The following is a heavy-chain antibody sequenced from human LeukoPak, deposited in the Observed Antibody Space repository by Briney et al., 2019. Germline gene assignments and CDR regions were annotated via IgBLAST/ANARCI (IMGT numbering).Heavy chain of an antibody. V-gene: IGHV4-34*01. CDR3: ARGNQRIAVAGPLFNY. J-gene: IGHJ4*02. CDR2: INHSGST. Sequence: SETLSLTCTVSGVPISNYYWSWVRQPPGKGLEWIGEINHSGSTNYNPSLKSRVTISVDTSKDQFSLKLSSVTAADTAVYYCARGNQRIAVAGPLFNYWGQGTLVTVSS. CDR1: GVPISNYY. D-gene: IGHD6-19*01.